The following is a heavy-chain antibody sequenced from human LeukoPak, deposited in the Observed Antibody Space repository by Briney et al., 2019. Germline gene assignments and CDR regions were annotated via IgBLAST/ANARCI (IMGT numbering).Heavy chain of an antibody. V-gene: IGHV4-59*01. Sequence: SETLSLTCTVSGGSISSYYWSWIRQPPGKGLEWIGYIYYSGSTNYNPSLKSRVTISVDTSKNQFSLKLSSVTAADTAVYYCPTVSGSYLDYWGQGTLVTVSS. D-gene: IGHD1-26*01. CDR3: PTVSGSYLDY. J-gene: IGHJ4*02. CDR1: GGSISSYY. CDR2: IYYSGST.